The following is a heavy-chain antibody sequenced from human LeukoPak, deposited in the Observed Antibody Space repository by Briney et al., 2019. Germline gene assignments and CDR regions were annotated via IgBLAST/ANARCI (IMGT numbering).Heavy chain of an antibody. CDR1: GFTFSSYW. Sequence: PGGSLRLSCAASGFTFSSYWMSWVRQAPGKGLEWVANIKQDGSEKYYVDSVKGRFTISRDNAKNSLYLQMNSLRAEDTAVYYCARDGPIPYSSSGYWGQGTLVTVSS. CDR3: ARDGPIPYSSSGY. CDR2: IKQDGSEK. J-gene: IGHJ4*02. V-gene: IGHV3-7*01. D-gene: IGHD6-6*01.